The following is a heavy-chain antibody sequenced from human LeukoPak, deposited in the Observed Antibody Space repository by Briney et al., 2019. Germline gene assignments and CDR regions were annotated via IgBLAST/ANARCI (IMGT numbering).Heavy chain of an antibody. CDR3: TTVYSDSGGFYFNYCHY. V-gene: IGHV3-15*01. D-gene: IGHD3-22*01. J-gene: IGHJ4*02. Sequence: GGSLRLSCAASGFTGSNAWMSWVRQAPGKGLEWVGRIKSKTDGETTDYAAPVKGRFTISRDDSKNTLYLQMNSLKTEDTAVYYCTTVYSDSGGFYFNYCHYWGQGTLVTVST. CDR1: GFTGSNAW. CDR2: IKSKTDGETT.